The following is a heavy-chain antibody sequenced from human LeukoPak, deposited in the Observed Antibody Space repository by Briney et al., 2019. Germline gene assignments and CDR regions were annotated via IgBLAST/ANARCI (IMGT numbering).Heavy chain of an antibody. CDR2: TYTSGST. CDR3: ARGYYGGYGYWFDP. Sequence: PSETLSLTCTVSGGSISSYYWSWIRQPAGKGLEWIGRTYTSGSTNYNPSLKSRVTMSVDTSKNQFSLKLSSVTAADTAVYDCARGYYGGYGYWFDPWGQGTLVTVSS. J-gene: IGHJ5*02. D-gene: IGHD4-17*01. CDR1: GGSISSYY. V-gene: IGHV4-4*07.